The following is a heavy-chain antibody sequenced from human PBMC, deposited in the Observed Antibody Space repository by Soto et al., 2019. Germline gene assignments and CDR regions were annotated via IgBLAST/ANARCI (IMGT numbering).Heavy chain of an antibody. V-gene: IGHV3-13*01. CDR2: IGTAGDT. D-gene: IGHD4-17*01. Sequence: GGSLRLSCAASGFTFSSYDMHWVRQATGKGLEWVSAIGTAGDTYYPGSVKGRFTISRENAKNSLYLQMNSLRAGDTAVYYCARVYHDYGSYYFDYWGQGTTVTVSS. CDR1: GFTFSSYD. J-gene: IGHJ4*03. CDR3: ARVYHDYGSYYFDY.